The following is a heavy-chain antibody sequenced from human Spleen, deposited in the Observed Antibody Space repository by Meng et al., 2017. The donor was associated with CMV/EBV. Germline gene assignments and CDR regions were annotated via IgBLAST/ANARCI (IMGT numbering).Heavy chain of an antibody. CDR2: MNPNSGNT. J-gene: IGHJ5*02. D-gene: IGHD3-10*01. Sequence: ASVKVSCKASGYTFTSYDINWVRQATGQGLEWMGWMNPNSGNTAYAAKFQGRLNMTRNSSINTAYMALSSLRSEDTAIYYCTRGRGSTHKGNWFDPWGQGTLVTVSS. CDR1: GYTFTSYD. V-gene: IGHV1-8*01. CDR3: TRGRGSTHKGNWFDP.